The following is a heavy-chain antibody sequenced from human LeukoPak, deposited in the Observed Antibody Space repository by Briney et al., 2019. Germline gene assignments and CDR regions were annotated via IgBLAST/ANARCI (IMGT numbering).Heavy chain of an antibody. Sequence: ASVKVSCKASGYTFTSYYMHWVRQAPGQGLEWMGIINPSGGSTSYAQKFQGRVTMTRDTSTSTVYMELSSLRSEDTAVYYCARDPVSSGYSPGFDYWGQGTLVTVSS. CDR3: ARDPVSSGYSPGFDY. J-gene: IGHJ4*02. CDR2: INPSGGST. CDR1: GYTFTSYY. D-gene: IGHD3-22*01. V-gene: IGHV1-46*01.